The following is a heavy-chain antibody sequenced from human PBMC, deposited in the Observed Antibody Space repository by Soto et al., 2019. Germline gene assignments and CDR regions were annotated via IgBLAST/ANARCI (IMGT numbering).Heavy chain of an antibody. CDR1: GGTFSSYT. CDR2: IIPILGIA. D-gene: IGHD5-12*01. J-gene: IGHJ4*02. V-gene: IGHV1-69*08. Sequence: QVQLVQSGAEVKKPGSSVKVSCKASGGTFSSYTISWVRQAPGQGLEWMGRIIPILGIANYAQKFQGRVTITADKSTSTAYMELSSLRSEDTAVYYCAREDSGYDIDYWGQGPLVTVSS. CDR3: AREDSGYDIDY.